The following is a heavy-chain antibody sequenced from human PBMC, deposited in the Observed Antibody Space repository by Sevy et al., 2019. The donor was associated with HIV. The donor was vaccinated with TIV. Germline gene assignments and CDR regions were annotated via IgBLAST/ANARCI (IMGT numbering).Heavy chain of an antibody. CDR2: ISYDGSNK. CDR3: ALERLSSDVAEYFQN. Sequence: GGSLRLSCATSGFTFSSYSMHWVRQAPGKGLEWVATISYDGSNKRYADSVKGRFTISRDNFKSSLSLQMNSLRAEDTTIYYCALERLSSDVAEYFQNWGQGTLVTVSS. J-gene: IGHJ1*01. CDR1: GFTFSSYS. D-gene: IGHD1-1*01. V-gene: IGHV3-30-3*01.